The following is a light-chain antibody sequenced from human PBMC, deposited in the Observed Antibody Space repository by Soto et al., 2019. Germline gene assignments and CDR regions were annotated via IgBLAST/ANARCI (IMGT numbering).Light chain of an antibody. CDR3: QQSYSTPRT. J-gene: IGKJ1*01. V-gene: IGKV1-39*01. Sequence: DIQMTQSPSSLSASVGGRVTITCRASQSISSYLNWYQQKPGKAPKLLIYAASSLQSGVPSRFSGSGSGTDFTLTISSLQHEDFETYYCQQSYSTPRTLGQGTKVDIK. CDR1: QSISSY. CDR2: AAS.